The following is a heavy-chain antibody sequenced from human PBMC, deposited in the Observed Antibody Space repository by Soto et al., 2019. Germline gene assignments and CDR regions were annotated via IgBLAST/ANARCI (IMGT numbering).Heavy chain of an antibody. CDR1: GYTFTSYD. V-gene: IGHV1-8*01. J-gene: IGHJ3*01. CDR3: SLEPSVIWWGRGDVCDF. D-gene: IGHD1-26*01. CDR2: MNPNSGNT. Sequence: ASVKVSCKASGYTFTSYDINWVRQATGQGLEWMGWMNPNSGNTGYAQKFQGRVTMTRNTSISKAYMELSSLRSDDTAVYYCSLEPSVIWWGRGDVCDFWGQGTLRTVSS.